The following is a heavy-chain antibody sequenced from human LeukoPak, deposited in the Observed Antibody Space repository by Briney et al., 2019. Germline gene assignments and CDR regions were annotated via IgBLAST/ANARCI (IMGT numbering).Heavy chain of an antibody. V-gene: IGHV4-39*01. CDR3: ARGRIAAAVDPLDY. CDR1: GGSIRSSYYY. J-gene: IGHJ4*02. CDR2: IYDSGST. D-gene: IGHD6-13*01. Sequence: SETLSLTCTVSGGSIRSSYYYWGWIRQPPGKGLEWIGSIYDSGSTYYNPSLKSRVTISVDTSKNQFSLKLNSVTAADTAVYYCARGRIAAAVDPLDYWGQGTLVTVSS.